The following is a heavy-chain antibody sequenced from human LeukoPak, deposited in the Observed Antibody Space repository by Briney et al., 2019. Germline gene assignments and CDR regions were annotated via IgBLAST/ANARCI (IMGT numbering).Heavy chain of an antibody. Sequence: ASVKVSCKASGYTFTGHYIFWVRQAPGQGLEWMGWINPDSGAATYAQSFQGRVTLIRDTSINTAYMEVSRLTSDDTALYYCTREDFWGQGTLVTVSS. CDR2: INPDSGAA. CDR1: GYTFTGHY. CDR3: TREDF. J-gene: IGHJ4*02. V-gene: IGHV1-2*02.